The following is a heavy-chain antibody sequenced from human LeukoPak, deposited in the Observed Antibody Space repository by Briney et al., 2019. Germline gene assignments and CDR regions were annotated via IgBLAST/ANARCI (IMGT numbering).Heavy chain of an antibody. CDR3: ARGSWYRNFQH. CDR2: IYYSGST. J-gene: IGHJ1*01. D-gene: IGHD6-13*01. CDR1: GGSVSSGRYY. V-gene: IGHV4-61*01. Sequence: SETLSLTCTVSGGSVSSGRYYWSWIRQPPGEGLEWNGYIYYSGSTNYNPSPKSRVTISVDTSKNQCSLKLSSVTAADTAVYYCARGSWYRNFQHWGQGTLVTVCS.